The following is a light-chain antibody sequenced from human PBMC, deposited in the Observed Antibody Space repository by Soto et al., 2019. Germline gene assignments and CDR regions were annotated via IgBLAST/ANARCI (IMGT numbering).Light chain of an antibody. CDR2: LVS. CDR3: MQGLQSPIT. J-gene: IGKJ5*01. Sequence: EIVLTQSPLSLPVTPGEQASISCRSSQSLLHSSGYNYVDWYLQKPGQSPQLLIYLVSSRASGVPERFSGSGSGTDFTLKISRVDAEDVGDYYFMQGLQSPITLSQGTRLKI. V-gene: IGKV2-28*01. CDR1: QSLLHSSGYNY.